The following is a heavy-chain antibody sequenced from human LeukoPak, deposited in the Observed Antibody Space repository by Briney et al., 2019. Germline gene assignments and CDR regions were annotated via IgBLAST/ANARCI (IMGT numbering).Heavy chain of an antibody. D-gene: IGHD3-3*01. CDR2: IYPGDSDT. CDR3: ARTFRGDYDFWSGYYGTSDY. J-gene: IGHJ4*02. V-gene: IGHV5-51*01. Sequence: GESLKISCKGSGYSFTSYWIGWVRQMPGKGLEWMGIIYPGDSDTRYSPSFQGQVTISADKSISTAYLQWSSLKASDTAMYYCARTFRGDYDFWSGYYGTSDYWGQGTLVTVSS. CDR1: GYSFTSYW.